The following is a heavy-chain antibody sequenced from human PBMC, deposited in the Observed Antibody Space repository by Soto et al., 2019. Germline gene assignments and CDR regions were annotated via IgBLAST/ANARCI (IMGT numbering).Heavy chain of an antibody. CDR2: IYYSGST. D-gene: IGHD1-7*01. V-gene: IGHV4-39*01. CDR3: ARLTGTTSSYFDY. J-gene: IGHJ4*02. Sequence: SETLSLTCTVSGGSISSSSYYWGWIRQPPGKGLEWIGSIYYSGSTYYNPSLKSRVTISVDTSKNQFSLKLSSVTAADTAVYYCARLTGTTSSYFDYWGQGTLVTVSS. CDR1: GGSISSSSYY.